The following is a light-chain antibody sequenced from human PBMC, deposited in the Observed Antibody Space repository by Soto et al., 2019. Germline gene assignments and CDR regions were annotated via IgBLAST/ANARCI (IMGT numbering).Light chain of an antibody. CDR1: QSLMHSNGYNY. J-gene: IGKJ2*01. CDR2: LGS. V-gene: IGKV2-28*01. CDR3: MQALQTPRT. Sequence: IVMTQSTLSLPVTPGEPASISCRSSQSLMHSNGYNYLDWYLQKPGQSPQLLIYLGSNRASGVTDRFSGSGSGTDFTLKSSRVEAEDVGVYYCMQALQTPRTVGQGTKLEIK.